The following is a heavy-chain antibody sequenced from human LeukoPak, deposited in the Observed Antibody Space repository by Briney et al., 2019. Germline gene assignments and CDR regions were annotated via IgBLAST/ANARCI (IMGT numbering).Heavy chain of an antibody. J-gene: IGHJ4*02. CDR1: GXGFSTYA. CDR2: FSGSGGTT. Sequence: PGGSLRLSCSASGXGFSTYAMSWVRQAPGKGLEWVSGFSGSGGTTYYADSVKGRFTIFRDNSKNTLFLQMNSLRAADTAVYYCAKSAPVSRSHFDYWGQGTLVTVSS. V-gene: IGHV3-23*01. CDR3: AKSAPVSRSHFDY.